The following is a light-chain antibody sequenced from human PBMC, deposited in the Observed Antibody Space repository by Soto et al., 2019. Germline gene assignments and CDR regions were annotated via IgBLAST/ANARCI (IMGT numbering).Light chain of an antibody. CDR3: AAWDDSLNAVV. CDR2: TNH. V-gene: IGLV1-44*01. Sequence: QSVLTQSPSVSGTPGQKVSISCSGSASNLGGNPVNWYLHLPGAAPKLLLYTNHLRPSGVPDRFSGSKSGTSASLAISGLRSEDEADFYCAAWDDSLNAVVFGGGTKLSVL. CDR1: ASNLGGNP. J-gene: IGLJ2*01.